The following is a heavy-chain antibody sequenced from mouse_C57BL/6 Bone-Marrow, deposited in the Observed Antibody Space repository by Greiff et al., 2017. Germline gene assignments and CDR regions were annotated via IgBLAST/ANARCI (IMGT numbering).Heavy chain of an antibody. CDR3: AKGLGRDAMDY. V-gene: IGHV1-61*01. CDR2: INPSDSET. CDR1: GYTFTSYW. Sequence: QVQLQQPGAELVRPGSSVKLSCKASGYTFTSYWMDWVKQRPGQGLEWIGNINPSDSETHYNQKFKDKATLTVDKSSSTAYMQLSSLTSEDAAVYYCAKGLGRDAMDYWGQGTSVTVAS. J-gene: IGHJ4*01. D-gene: IGHD4-1*01.